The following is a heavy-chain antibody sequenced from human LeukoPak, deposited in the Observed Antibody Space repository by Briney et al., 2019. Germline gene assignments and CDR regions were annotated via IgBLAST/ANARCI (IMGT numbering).Heavy chain of an antibody. CDR1: GYTFTSYG. CDR3: ARDSPGGIRSGSYGWFDP. D-gene: IGHD1-26*01. J-gene: IGHJ5*02. Sequence: GASVKVSCKASGYTFTSYGISWVRQAPGQGLEWMGWISAYNGNTNYAQKLQGRVTMTTDTSTSTVYMELSSLRSEDTAVYYCARDSPGGIRSGSYGWFDPWGQGTLVTVSS. V-gene: IGHV1-18*01. CDR2: ISAYNGNT.